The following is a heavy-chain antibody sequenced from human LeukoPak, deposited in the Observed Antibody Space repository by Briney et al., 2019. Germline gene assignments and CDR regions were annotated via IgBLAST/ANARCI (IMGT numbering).Heavy chain of an antibody. CDR2: IWYDGSNK. D-gene: IGHD6-13*01. CDR1: GFTFSSYG. J-gene: IGHJ4*02. Sequence: PGGSLRLSCAASGFTFSSYGMHWVRHAPGKGLEWVAVIWYDGSNKYYADSVKGRFTISRDNSKNTLYLQMNSLRAEDTAVYYCARRGLYSSSWYPFDYWGQGTLVTVSS. CDR3: ARRGLYSSSWYPFDY. V-gene: IGHV3-33*01.